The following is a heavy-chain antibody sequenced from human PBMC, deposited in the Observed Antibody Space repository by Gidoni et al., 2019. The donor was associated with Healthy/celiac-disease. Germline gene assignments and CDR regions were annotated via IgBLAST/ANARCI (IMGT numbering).Heavy chain of an antibody. CDR2: ISYDGSNK. D-gene: IGHD6-13*01. CDR3: AKGEGSWYFDY. Sequence: RLSCAASGLTFSSYGMHWVRQAPGKGLEWVAVISYDGSNKYYADSVKGRFTISRDNSKTTLYLQMNSLRAEDTAVYYCAKGEGSWYFDYWGQGTLVTVSS. J-gene: IGHJ4*02. V-gene: IGHV3-30*18. CDR1: GLTFSSYG.